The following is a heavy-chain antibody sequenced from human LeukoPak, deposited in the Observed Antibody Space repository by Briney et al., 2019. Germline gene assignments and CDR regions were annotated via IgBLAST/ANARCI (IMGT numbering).Heavy chain of an antibody. CDR1: GFTFSNYG. CDR3: ARKTDY. CDR2: ISGSGSST. J-gene: IGHJ4*02. V-gene: IGHV3-23*01. Sequence: GGSLRLSCAASGFTFSNYGINWVRQSPGKGLEWVSAISGSGSSTYYADSVKGRFTVSRDNSKKMAYLQMNSLRAEDTAIYYCARKTDYWGQGALVTVSS.